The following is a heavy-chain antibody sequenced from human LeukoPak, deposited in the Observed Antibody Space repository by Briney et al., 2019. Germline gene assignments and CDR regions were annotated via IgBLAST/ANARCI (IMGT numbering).Heavy chain of an antibody. CDR3: ARRRYCSSTSCYGGVDGFDI. Sequence: GESLKISCKASGYSFTGNWIGWVRQMPGKGLEWMGITYPGDSDTRYSPSFQGQVTISADKPISTAYLQWSSLKASDTAMYYCARRRYCSSTSCYGGVDGFDIWGQGTMVTVSS. CDR2: TYPGDSDT. CDR1: GYSFTGNW. D-gene: IGHD2-2*01. J-gene: IGHJ3*02. V-gene: IGHV5-51*01.